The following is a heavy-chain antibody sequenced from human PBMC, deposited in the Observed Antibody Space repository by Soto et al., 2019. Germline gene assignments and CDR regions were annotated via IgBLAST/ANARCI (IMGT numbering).Heavy chain of an antibody. CDR1: GFTFTDYT. CDR2: IKSGGSPI. V-gene: IGHV3-48*02. J-gene: IGHJ3*02. CDR3: VRDYLWAFDM. Sequence: EVQLVESGGGLVQPGGSLRVSCVASGFTFTDYTMNWVRQAPGKGPEWISHIKSGGSPIFYADSVKGRFTMSRDNTKNPQLLRMNGLRDEDTDVYYCVRDYLWAFDMWGQGTVVTVSS. D-gene: IGHD2-21*01.